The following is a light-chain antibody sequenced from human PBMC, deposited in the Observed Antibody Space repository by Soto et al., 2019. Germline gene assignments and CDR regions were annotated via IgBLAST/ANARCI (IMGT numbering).Light chain of an antibody. CDR2: GAS. CDR3: QQYGSSPPT. V-gene: IGKV3-20*01. Sequence: EIVLTQSPGTLSLPPGERATLSCRASQSVSSNYLAWYQRKPGQAPRLLIYGASSRAIDIPNRFSGSGSGTDFTLTITRLETEDFAVYYCQQYGSSPPTFGQGTKVEI. J-gene: IGKJ1*01. CDR1: QSVSSNY.